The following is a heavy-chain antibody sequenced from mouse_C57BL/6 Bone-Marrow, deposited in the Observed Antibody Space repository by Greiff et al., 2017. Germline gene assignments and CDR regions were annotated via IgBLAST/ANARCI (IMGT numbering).Heavy chain of an antibody. J-gene: IGHJ2*01. CDR3: PIFPTITTVEDYFDY. D-gene: IGHD1-1*01. CDR1: GYTFTDYH. CDR2: INPNNGGT. V-gene: IGHV1-18*01. Sequence: EVQLQQSGPELVKPGASVKIPCKASGYTFTDYHMDWVNQSHGKSLEWIGDINPNNGGTIYNQKFKGKATLTVDKSSSTAYMELRSLTSEDTAVYYCPIFPTITTVEDYFDYWGQGTTLTVSS.